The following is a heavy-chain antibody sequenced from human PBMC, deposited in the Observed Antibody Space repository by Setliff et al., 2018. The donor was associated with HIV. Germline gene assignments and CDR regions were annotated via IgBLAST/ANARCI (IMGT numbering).Heavy chain of an antibody. Sequence: ASVKVSCKVSGHTLTELSMHWVRQAPGKGLEWMGGFDPEDAETIYALNFQGRVTMTEDTSTDTAYMELSSLRSEDTAFYYCTTDGSYDILTGPTPGAFDIWGQGTMVTVSS. D-gene: IGHD3-9*01. CDR3: TTDGSYDILTGPTPGAFDI. CDR2: FDPEDAET. V-gene: IGHV1-24*01. CDR1: GHTLTELS. J-gene: IGHJ3*02.